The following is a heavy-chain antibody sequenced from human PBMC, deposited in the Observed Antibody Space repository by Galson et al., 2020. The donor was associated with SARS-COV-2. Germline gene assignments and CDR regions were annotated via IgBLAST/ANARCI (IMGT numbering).Heavy chain of an antibody. CDR1: GFTFGDHG. Sequence: GGSLRLSCAASGFTFGDHGMSWFRQPPRKGLECICFIRSHAFGAATEYAASVERRFTMSRDDSKGIAYLQMNSLNTEDTAVYYCARADTGSYYDVFFDYWGQGTLVSVSS. CDR2: IRSHAFGAAT. D-gene: IGHD1-26*01. CDR3: ARADTGSYYDVFFDY. V-gene: IGHV3-49*03. J-gene: IGHJ4*02.